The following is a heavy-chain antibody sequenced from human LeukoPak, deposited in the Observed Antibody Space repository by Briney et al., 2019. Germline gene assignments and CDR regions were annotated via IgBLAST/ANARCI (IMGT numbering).Heavy chain of an antibody. D-gene: IGHD2-15*01. Sequence: GGSLRLSCAASGFTFSSYSMNWVRQAPGKGLEWVSSISSSSSYIYYADSVKGRFTISRDNAKNSLYLQMNSLRAEDTAVYYCARTYCSGGSCRPRGYYFDYWGQGTLVTVSS. CDR3: ARTYCSGGSCRPRGYYFDY. J-gene: IGHJ4*02. CDR1: GFTFSSYS. V-gene: IGHV3-21*01. CDR2: ISSSSSYI.